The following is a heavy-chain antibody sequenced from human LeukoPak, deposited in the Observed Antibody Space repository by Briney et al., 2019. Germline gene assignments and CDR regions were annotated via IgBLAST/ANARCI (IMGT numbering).Heavy chain of an antibody. CDR1: GFTVSSNY. Sequence: GGSLRLSCAASGFTVSSNYMNWVRQAPGKGLEWVSVIYSGGSTYYADSVKGRFTISRDNSKNTLYLQMNSLRAEDTAVYYCAKPYSSGWYRDDAFDICGQGTMVTVSS. V-gene: IGHV3-53*01. D-gene: IGHD6-19*01. J-gene: IGHJ3*02. CDR3: AKPYSSGWYRDDAFDI. CDR2: IYSGGST.